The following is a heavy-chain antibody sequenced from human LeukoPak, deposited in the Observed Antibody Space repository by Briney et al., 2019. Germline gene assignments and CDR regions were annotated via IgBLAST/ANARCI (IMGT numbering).Heavy chain of an antibody. Sequence: SXAASGFTFSNAWMSWVRQAPGKGLEWVGRIKSKTDGGTTDYAAPVKGRFTISRDDSKNTLYLQMNSLKTEDTAVYYCTTDHPYYDYVWGSYRLDYWGQGTLVTVSS. CDR3: TTDHPYYDYVWGSYRLDY. CDR1: GFTFSNAW. V-gene: IGHV3-15*01. J-gene: IGHJ4*02. CDR2: IKSKTDGGTT. D-gene: IGHD3-16*02.